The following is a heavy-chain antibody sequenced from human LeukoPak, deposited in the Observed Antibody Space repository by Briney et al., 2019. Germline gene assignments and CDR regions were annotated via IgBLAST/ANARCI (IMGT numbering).Heavy chain of an antibody. Sequence: ASLKVSCKVSGYTLTELSMHSVRQAPGKGLEWMGGFDPQDVETLYAQKLQGRVTMTEDTSTDTAYMELSSLRSEDTAVYYCATSITMVRGVIITNYYYYMDVWGKGTTVTVSS. CDR2: FDPQDVET. CDR1: GYTLTELS. V-gene: IGHV1-24*01. D-gene: IGHD3-10*01. CDR3: ATSITMVRGVIITNYYYYMDV. J-gene: IGHJ6*03.